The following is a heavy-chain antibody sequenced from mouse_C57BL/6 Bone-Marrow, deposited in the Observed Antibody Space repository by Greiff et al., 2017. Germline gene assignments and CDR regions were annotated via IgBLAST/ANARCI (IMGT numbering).Heavy chain of an antibody. D-gene: IGHD2-5*01. CDR3: ARLYSKEFAY. V-gene: IGHV8-8*01. Sequence: QVTLKVSGPGILQPSQTLSLTCSFSGFSLSTFGMGVGWIRQPSGKGLEWLAHIWWDDDKYYNPALKSRLTISKDTSKNQLFLKIANVDTADTATYYCARLYSKEFAYWGQGTLVTVSA. CDR2: IWWDDDK. J-gene: IGHJ3*01. CDR1: GFSLSTFGMG.